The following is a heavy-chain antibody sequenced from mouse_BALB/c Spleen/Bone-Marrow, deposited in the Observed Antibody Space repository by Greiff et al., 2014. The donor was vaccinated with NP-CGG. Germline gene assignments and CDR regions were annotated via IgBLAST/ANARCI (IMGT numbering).Heavy chain of an antibody. V-gene: IGHV1-37*01. Sequence: EVQLVESGPDLVKPGASVKLSCKASGYSFTGYFLNWVRQSHGKSLEWIGRINPFNGDTFYNQKFKGKATLTVDKSSTTAHMELLSLTSEDSAVYYCGRWGDGYYYAMDYWGQGTPVTVSS. CDR2: INPFNGDT. CDR1: GYSFTGYF. D-gene: IGHD2-3*01. J-gene: IGHJ4*01. CDR3: GRWGDGYYYAMDY.